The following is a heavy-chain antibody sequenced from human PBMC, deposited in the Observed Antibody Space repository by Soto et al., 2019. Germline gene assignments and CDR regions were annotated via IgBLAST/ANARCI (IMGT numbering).Heavy chain of an antibody. Sequence: QVQLLESGGGVVQPGKSLRLSCAASRFTFSNYAVHWVRQAPGKGLDWVALISYDGDNKYYADSVKGRFTISRDNPRNTLYLQMNSLRAAVTAVYYCARDLGGLGYGGMDVWGQGTTVTVSS. CDR1: RFTFSNYA. CDR2: ISYDGDNK. J-gene: IGHJ6*02. CDR3: ARDLGGLGYGGMDV. D-gene: IGHD3-16*01. V-gene: IGHV3-30-3*01.